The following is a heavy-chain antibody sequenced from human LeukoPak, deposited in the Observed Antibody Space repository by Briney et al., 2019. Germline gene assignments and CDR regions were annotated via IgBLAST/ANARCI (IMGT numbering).Heavy chain of an antibody. V-gene: IGHV1-69*06. CDR2: IIPIFGTA. CDR3: ARAIRGSKIASRYYYYMDV. Sequence: SVKVSCKASGGTFSSYAISWVRQAPGQGLEWMGGIIPIFGTANYAQKFQGRVTITADKSTSTAYMELYSLRSEDTAVYYCARAIRGSKIASRYYYYMDVWGKGTTVTVSS. CDR1: GGTFSSYA. D-gene: IGHD3-10*01. J-gene: IGHJ6*03.